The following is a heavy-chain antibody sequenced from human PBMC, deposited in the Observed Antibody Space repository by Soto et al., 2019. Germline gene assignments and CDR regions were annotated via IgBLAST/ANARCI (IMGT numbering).Heavy chain of an antibody. Sequence: EVQLVESGGGLVQPGGSLRLSCAASGFTFSSYSMNWVRQAPGKGLEWVSYISSSSSTIYYADSVKGRFTISRDNTKKSLYLQMNIVRDKKTAVYNCARDDRAGYFQHWARGTRVTVSS. CDR3: ARDDRAGYFQH. CDR2: ISSSSSTI. CDR1: GFTFSSYS. J-gene: IGHJ1*01. V-gene: IGHV3-48*02.